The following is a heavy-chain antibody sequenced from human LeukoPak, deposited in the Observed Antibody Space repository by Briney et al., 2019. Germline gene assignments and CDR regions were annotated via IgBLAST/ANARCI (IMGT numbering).Heavy chain of an antibody. CDR2: INPSGGST. CDR3: ARDKYQQLPRGDAFDI. D-gene: IGHD6-13*01. CDR1: GYTFTGYY. J-gene: IGHJ3*02. V-gene: IGHV1-46*01. Sequence: GASVKVSCKASGYTFTGYYMHWARQAPGQGLEWMGIINPSGGSTSYAQKFQGRVTMTRDMSTSTVYMELSSLRSEDTAVYYCARDKYQQLPRGDAFDIWGQGTMVTVSS.